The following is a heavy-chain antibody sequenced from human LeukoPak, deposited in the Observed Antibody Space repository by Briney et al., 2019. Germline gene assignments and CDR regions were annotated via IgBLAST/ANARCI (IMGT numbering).Heavy chain of an antibody. CDR3: ARALYSSGWYPFDY. CDR2: IYSGGST. D-gene: IGHD6-19*01. V-gene: IGHV3-66*02. CDR1: GFTVSSNY. J-gene: IGHJ4*02. Sequence: GGSLRLSCEASGFTVSSNYMSWVRKAPGKGLERASVIYSGGSTYYADSVKGRFTISRDNSKNTLYLQMNSLRAEDTAVYYCARALYSSGWYPFDYWGQGTLVTVSS.